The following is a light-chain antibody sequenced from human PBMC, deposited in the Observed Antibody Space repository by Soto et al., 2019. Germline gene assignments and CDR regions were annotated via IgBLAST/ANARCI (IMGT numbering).Light chain of an antibody. Sequence: PQAPTTLSVSPGETATLSCRASQSVTSTYLAWYQQNAGQAPRLLIYGASSRATGVPDRSSGNGSGTDLTTTITRLEPEDFALYYCQQYGDSPITFGHGKRMEIK. V-gene: IGKV3-20*01. CDR1: QSVTSTY. CDR3: QQYGDSPIT. CDR2: GAS. J-gene: IGKJ5*01.